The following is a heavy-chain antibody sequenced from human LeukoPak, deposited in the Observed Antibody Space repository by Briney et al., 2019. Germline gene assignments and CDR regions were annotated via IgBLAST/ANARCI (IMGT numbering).Heavy chain of an antibody. CDR3: ARWGIAMVRGVRYNWFDP. Sequence: ASETLSLTCTVSGGSISSSSYYWGWIRQPPGKGLEWIGSIYYSGSTYYNPSLKSRVTISVDTSKNQFSLKLSSVTAADTAVYYCARWGIAMVRGVRYNWFDPWGQGTLVTVSS. J-gene: IGHJ5*02. D-gene: IGHD3-10*01. V-gene: IGHV4-39*07. CDR1: GGSISSSSYY. CDR2: IYYSGST.